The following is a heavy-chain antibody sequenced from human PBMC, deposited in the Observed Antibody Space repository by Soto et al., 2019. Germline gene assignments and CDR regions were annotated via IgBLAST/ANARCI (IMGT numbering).Heavy chain of an antibody. CDR2: ISPYDRDR. J-gene: IGHJ6*02. Sequence: QIQLVQSGGEVKRPGASVKVSCKASGYTFTSYGLSWVRQAPGQGFEWMGWISPYDRDRNYARRVKGRVTMTTDISKNTAYMKLRCRRSNDTAVYFCAIVALVRGVLSHVPYSYDYYGMDVWGQGTTVTVSS. CDR1: GYTFTSYG. V-gene: IGHV1-18*01. D-gene: IGHD3-10*01. CDR3: AIVALVRGVLSHVPYSYDYYGMDV.